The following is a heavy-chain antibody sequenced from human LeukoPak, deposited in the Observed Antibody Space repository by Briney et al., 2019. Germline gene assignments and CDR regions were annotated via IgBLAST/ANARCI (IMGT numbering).Heavy chain of an antibody. CDR2: IRGSGGST. CDR1: GFTFSNYA. Sequence: PGGSLRLSCAASGFTFSNYAMNWVRQTPGKGLEWVSAIRGSGGSTYYADPVKGRFTISRDNSKNTLYLQMNSLRAEDTAIYYCAKPVGSSRWYGDFDCWGQGTLVTVSS. D-gene: IGHD6-19*01. J-gene: IGHJ4*02. V-gene: IGHV3-23*01. CDR3: AKPVGSSRWYGDFDC.